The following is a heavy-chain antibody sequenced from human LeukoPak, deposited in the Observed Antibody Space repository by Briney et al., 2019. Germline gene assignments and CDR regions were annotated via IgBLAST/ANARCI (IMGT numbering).Heavy chain of an antibody. V-gene: IGHV4-4*07. J-gene: IGHJ6*03. CDR1: GGSISSYY. CDR2: IYTSGST. D-gene: IGHD6-13*01. CDR3: ARGRIPTTGRYYYYMDV. Sequence: SETLSLTCTVSGGSISSYYWSWIRQPAGKGLEWIGRIYTSGSTNYNPSLKSRVTMSVDTSQNQFSLKLSSVTAADTAVYYCARGRIPTTGRYYYYMDVWGKGTTVTVSS.